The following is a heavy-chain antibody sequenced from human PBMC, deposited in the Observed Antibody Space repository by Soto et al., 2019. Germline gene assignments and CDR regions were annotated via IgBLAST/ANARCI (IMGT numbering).Heavy chain of an antibody. CDR2: ISSSGSTL. D-gene: IGHD3-16*01. Sequence: PGGSLRLSCAASGFTFSTYEMNWVRQAPGKGLEWVSYISSSGSTLYYADSVKGRFTISRDNAKNSLYLQMNSVRAEDTAVYYCATRWGGGGAFDFWGQGTLVTVSS. J-gene: IGHJ3*01. V-gene: IGHV3-48*03. CDR1: GFTFSTYE. CDR3: ATRWGGGGAFDF.